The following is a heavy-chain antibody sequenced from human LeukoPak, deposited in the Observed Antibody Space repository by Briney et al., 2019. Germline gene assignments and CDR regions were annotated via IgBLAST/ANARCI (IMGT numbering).Heavy chain of an antibody. CDR3: ARDRTLIAAAGTVGIGY. CDR1: GFTFSRYG. V-gene: IGHV3-33*01. Sequence: GGSLRLSCAASGFTFSRYGMHWVRQAPGKGLEWVAVIWYDGSNKYYADSVKGRFTISRDNSKNTMYLQMNSLRAEDPAVYYCARDRTLIAAAGTVGIGYRGQGTLVTVSS. D-gene: IGHD6-13*01. CDR2: IWYDGSNK. J-gene: IGHJ4*02.